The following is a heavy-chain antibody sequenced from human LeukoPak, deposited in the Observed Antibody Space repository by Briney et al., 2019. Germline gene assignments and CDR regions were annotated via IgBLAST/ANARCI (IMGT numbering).Heavy chain of an antibody. D-gene: IGHD1-26*01. CDR1: GFTFSDYY. CDR3: ARDSLIVGATSVAFDI. V-gene: IGHV3-11*01. J-gene: IGHJ3*02. CDR2: ISSSGSTI. Sequence: GGSLRLSCAASGFTFSDYYMSWIRQAPGKGLEWVSYISSSGSTIYYADSVKGRFTISRDNAKNSLYLQMNSLRAEDTAVYYCARDSLIVGATSVAFDIWGQGTMVTVSS.